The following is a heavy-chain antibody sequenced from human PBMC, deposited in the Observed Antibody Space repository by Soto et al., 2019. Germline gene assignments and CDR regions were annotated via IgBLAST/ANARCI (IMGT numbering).Heavy chain of an antibody. D-gene: IGHD4-17*01. CDR3: AKRTVGWYGDL. Sequence: EVQLLESGGGLVQPGGSLRLSFAASGFTFSSYAMSWVRQAPGKGLEWVSAISGSGDSTYYADSVKGRFTISRDNSKNTQYLQMNGLRAEDTAVYYCAKRTVGWYGDLWGRGTLVTVSS. J-gene: IGHJ2*01. CDR2: ISGSGDST. V-gene: IGHV3-23*01. CDR1: GFTFSSYA.